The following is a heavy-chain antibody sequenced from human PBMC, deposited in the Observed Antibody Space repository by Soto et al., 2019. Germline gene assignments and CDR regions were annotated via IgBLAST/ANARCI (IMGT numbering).Heavy chain of an antibody. CDR1: GFSFSNYG. CDR2: TWHDGNNK. V-gene: IGHV3-33*01. D-gene: IGHD2-15*01. J-gene: IGHJ4*02. Sequence: PGGSLRLSCAASGFSFSNYGMHWVRQAPGKGLEWVAVTWHDGNNKYYADSVRGRFTISRDNSKNTLDLQMNSLRAEDTAVYYCARDRPHGGPYSFDYWGQGIMVTVSS. CDR3: ARDRPHGGPYSFDY.